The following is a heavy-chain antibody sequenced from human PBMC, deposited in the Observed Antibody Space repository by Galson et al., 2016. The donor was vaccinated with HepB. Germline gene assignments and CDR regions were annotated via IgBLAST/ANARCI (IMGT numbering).Heavy chain of an antibody. V-gene: IGHV3-30*18. CDR3: AKRHEYCPPVGCSVDY. Sequence: SLRLSCAASGFTFNRRGMHWVRQAPGKGLEWVAADSMDGRRKFYADSVKGRFTISRDNSNNMLFLQMDSLRPDDTAVYYCAKRHEYCPPVGCSVDYWGQGTLVTDSS. D-gene: IGHD2/OR15-2a*01. J-gene: IGHJ4*01. CDR1: GFTFNRRG. CDR2: DSMDGRRK.